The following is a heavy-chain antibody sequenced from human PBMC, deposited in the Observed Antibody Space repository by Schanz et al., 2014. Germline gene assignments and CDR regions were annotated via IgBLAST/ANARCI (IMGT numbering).Heavy chain of an antibody. CDR3: ARGPLGTSP. Sequence: QVQLVQSGAEVKKPGASVKVSCKASGYTFTSYSMHWVRQAPGQGLEWMGIINPSGGGTSYALRFQDRVTVTRDTSRSTVYMELSSLRSDDTAVYYCARGPLGTSPWGQGTLVTVSS. CDR2: INPSGGGT. D-gene: IGHD5-12*01. J-gene: IGHJ5*02. V-gene: IGHV1-46*01. CDR1: GYTFTSYS.